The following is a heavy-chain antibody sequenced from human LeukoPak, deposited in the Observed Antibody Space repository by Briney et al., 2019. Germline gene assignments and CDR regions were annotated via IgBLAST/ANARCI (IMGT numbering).Heavy chain of an antibody. J-gene: IGHJ2*01. Sequence: PSETLSLTCTVSGGSISSDSYYWAWIRQPPGKGLEWIGSTYYTGSTHYNPSLKSRVTISVDTSKNQLSLKLTSVTAADMAVYYCARDSFVVTTPDWYFDLWGRGTLVTVSS. D-gene: IGHD2-21*02. V-gene: IGHV4-39*07. CDR1: GGSISSDSYY. CDR2: TYYTGST. CDR3: ARDSFVVTTPDWYFDL.